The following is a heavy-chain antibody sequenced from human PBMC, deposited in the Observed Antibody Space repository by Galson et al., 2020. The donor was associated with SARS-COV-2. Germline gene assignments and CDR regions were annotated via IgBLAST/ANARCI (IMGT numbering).Heavy chain of an antibody. Sequence: GESLKISCAASGFTFSSYGMHWVRQAPGKGLEWVAVISYDGSNKYYADSVKGRFTISRDNSKNTLYLQMNSLRAEDTAVYYCAKDLDIVVVVAATRYYYYDMDVWGQGTTVTVSS. CDR1: GFTFSSYG. J-gene: IGHJ6*02. V-gene: IGHV3-30*18. CDR2: ISYDGSNK. CDR3: AKDLDIVVVVAATRYYYYDMDV. D-gene: IGHD2-15*01.